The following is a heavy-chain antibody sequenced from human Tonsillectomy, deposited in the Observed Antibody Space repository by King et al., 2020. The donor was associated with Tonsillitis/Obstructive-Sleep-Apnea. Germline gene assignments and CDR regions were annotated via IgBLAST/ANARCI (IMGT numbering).Heavy chain of an antibody. CDR3: ARRGGYCSGGSCPSHLYYFDY. J-gene: IGHJ4*02. Sequence: QLQESGPGLVKPSETLSLTCTVSGGSISSSSYYWGWIRQPPGKGLEWIGSIYYSGSTYYNPSLKSRVTISVDTSKNQFSLKLSSVTAADTAVYYCARRGGYCSGGSCPSHLYYFDYWGQGTLVTVSS. CDR2: IYYSGST. V-gene: IGHV4-39*01. CDR1: GGSISSSSYY. D-gene: IGHD2-15*01.